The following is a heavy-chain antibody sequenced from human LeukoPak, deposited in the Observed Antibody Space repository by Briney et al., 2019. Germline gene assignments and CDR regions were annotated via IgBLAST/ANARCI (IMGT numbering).Heavy chain of an antibody. CDR2: IYYSGTT. V-gene: IGHV4-59*01. J-gene: IGHJ1*01. D-gene: IGHD3-22*01. CDR1: GGSISSYY. CDR3: ARDDSSGYIYFRH. Sequence: KPSETLSLTCTVSGGSISSYYWSWIRQPPGKGLEWIGYIYYSGTTKYNPSLKSRVTISVDTSKNQFSLKLSSVTAADTAVYYCARDDSSGYIYFRHWGQGTLVTVSS.